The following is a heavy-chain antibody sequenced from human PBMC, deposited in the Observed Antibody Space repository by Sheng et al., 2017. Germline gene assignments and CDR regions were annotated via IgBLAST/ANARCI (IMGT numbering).Heavy chain of an antibody. CDR2: IYYSGST. CDR1: GGSISSSSYY. D-gene: IGHD3-10*01. V-gene: IGHV4-39*07. Sequence: QLQLQESGPGLVKPSETLSLTCTVSGGSISSSSYYWGWIRQPPGKGLEWIGSIYYSGSTYYNPSLKSRVTISVDTSKNQFSLKLSSVTAADTAVYYCARVSTNSGSYYIRGFDYWGQGTLVTVSS. J-gene: IGHJ4*02. CDR3: ARVSTNSGSYYIRGFDY.